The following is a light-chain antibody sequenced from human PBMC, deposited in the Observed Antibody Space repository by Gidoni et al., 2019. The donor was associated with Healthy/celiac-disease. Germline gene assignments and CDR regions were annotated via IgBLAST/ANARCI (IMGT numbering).Light chain of an antibody. CDR2: DVS. CDR3: CSYAGSYTV. Sequence: QSALTQPRSVSLSPGQSVTISCTGTSSDVGGYNYVSWYQQHPGKAPKLMIYDVSKRPSGVPDRFSGSKSGNTASLTISGLQAEDEADYYCCSYAGSYTVFGGGTKLTVL. J-gene: IGLJ2*01. V-gene: IGLV2-11*01. CDR1: SSDVGGYNY.